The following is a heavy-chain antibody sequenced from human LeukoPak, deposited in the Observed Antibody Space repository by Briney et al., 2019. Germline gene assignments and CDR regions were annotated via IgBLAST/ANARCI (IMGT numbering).Heavy chain of an antibody. D-gene: IGHD3-10*01. Sequence: GGSLRLSCAASGFTFSRYGMHWVRQAPGKGLEWVAVISYDGSNKYYADSVKGRFTISRDNSKNTLYLQMNSLRAEDTPVYYCAQVAVEYYYGSGSFDYWGQRTLLTVPP. CDR1: GFTFSRYG. CDR3: AQVAVEYYYGSGSFDY. J-gene: IGHJ4*02. V-gene: IGHV3-30*18. CDR2: ISYDGSNK.